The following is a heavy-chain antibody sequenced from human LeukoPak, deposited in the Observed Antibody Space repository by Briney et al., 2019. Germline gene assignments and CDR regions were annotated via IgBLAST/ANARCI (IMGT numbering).Heavy chain of an antibody. CDR1: HYTFARYG. D-gene: IGHD6-25*01. J-gene: IGHJ6*02. CDR2: INTYNGNK. Sequence: ASVKVSCKASHYTFARYGISWVRQAPGQGLEWMGWINTYNGNKKYAQNLQGGVTLSTDTSTSTAYMELRSLRSDDTAVYYCARDRGIGWGGMIEDYYYGMDVWGQGTTVTVSS. CDR3: ARDRGIGWGGMIEDYYYGMDV. V-gene: IGHV1-18*01.